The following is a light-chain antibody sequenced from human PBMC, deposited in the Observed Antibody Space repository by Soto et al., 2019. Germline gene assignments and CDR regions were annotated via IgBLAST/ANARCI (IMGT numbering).Light chain of an antibody. Sequence: DIQMTQSPSSVSASVGDRVTISCQASQGISRSLAWYQQKPGKAPKLPIYAASSLQSGVPSRFSGSGSGADFTLSISSLQREDFATYYCQQSYTTPFTFGQGTRLEIK. CDR1: QGISRS. V-gene: IGKV1-12*01. CDR2: AAS. J-gene: IGKJ5*01. CDR3: QQSYTTPFT.